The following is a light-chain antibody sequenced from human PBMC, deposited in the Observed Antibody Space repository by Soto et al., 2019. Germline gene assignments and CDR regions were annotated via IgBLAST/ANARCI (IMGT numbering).Light chain of an antibody. CDR3: QQRSNWPRT. CDR2: DAF. V-gene: IGKV3-11*01. CDR1: QSVSSY. Sequence: DIVLTQSPATLPLSPGERATLSCRASQSVSSYLAWYQQKPGQAPRLLIYDAFKRAAGVPARFSGSGSGTDFTLTISTLEPDDFAVYYCQQRSNWPRTFGHGTKVEIK. J-gene: IGKJ1*01.